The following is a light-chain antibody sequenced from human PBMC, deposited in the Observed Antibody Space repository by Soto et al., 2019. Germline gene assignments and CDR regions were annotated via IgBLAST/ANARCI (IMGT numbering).Light chain of an antibody. CDR1: QSISSW. Sequence: DIQMTQSPSTLSASVGDRVTITCRASQSISSWLAWYQQKPGKAPKLLIYKASIFESGVPSRFRGSGSGTEFTLTIRSPQTDDFATYYCEQYNSYSATFGPGTKVDIK. V-gene: IGKV1-5*03. CDR2: KAS. J-gene: IGKJ3*01. CDR3: EQYNSYSAT.